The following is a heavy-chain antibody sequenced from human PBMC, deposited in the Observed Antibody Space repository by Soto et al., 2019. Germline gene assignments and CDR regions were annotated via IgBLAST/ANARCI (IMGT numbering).Heavy chain of an antibody. CDR2: ISSGGDNV. J-gene: IGHJ5*01. CDR3: AGSYGPADS. Sequence: EVQLVESGGGLVKPGGSLRRSCAASDFIFSNYHMKRIRQAPGKGLEWVSSISSGGDNVYYTASVNGRFTTSRDNAKNSLFLQMNSLRAEDTAVYYCAGSYGPADSWGQGTLVNVSS. D-gene: IGHD3-16*01. CDR1: DFIFSNYH. V-gene: IGHV3-21*02.